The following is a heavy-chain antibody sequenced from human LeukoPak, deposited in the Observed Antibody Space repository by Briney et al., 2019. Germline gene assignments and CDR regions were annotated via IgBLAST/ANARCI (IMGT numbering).Heavy chain of an antibody. CDR2: TNSDGSST. D-gene: IGHD6-6*01. CDR1: GFTFSSSW. J-gene: IGHJ4*02. V-gene: IGHV3-74*01. Sequence: GGSLRLSCAASGFTFSSSWMHWVRQAPGKGLVWVSRTNSDGSSTRYADFVKGRFTISRDNTRNTLYLQMNSLRAEDTAVYYCARVSGIAARGDLRNDYWGQGTLVAVSS. CDR3: ARVSGIAARGDLRNDY.